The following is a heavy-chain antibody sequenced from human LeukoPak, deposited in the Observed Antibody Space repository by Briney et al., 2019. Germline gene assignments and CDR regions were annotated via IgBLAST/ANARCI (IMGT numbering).Heavy chain of an antibody. Sequence: ASVKVSCKASGYTFTSYGVSWVRQAPGQGLEWMGWISAYNGNTNYAQKLQGRVTMTTDTSTSTAYMELRSLRSDDTAVYYCARGTDYGDYIDYFDYWGQGTLVTVSS. V-gene: IGHV1-18*01. CDR2: ISAYNGNT. D-gene: IGHD4-17*01. CDR1: GYTFTSYG. J-gene: IGHJ4*02. CDR3: ARGTDYGDYIDYFDY.